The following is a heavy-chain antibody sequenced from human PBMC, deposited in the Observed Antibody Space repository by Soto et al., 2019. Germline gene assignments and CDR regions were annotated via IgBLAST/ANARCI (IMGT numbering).Heavy chain of an antibody. CDR2: LSASGDTT. V-gene: IGHV3-23*01. J-gene: IGHJ4*02. CDR1: GFTFSSFS. D-gene: IGHD6-19*01. CDR3: AKDRSLYSTDWYADF. Sequence: ESGGDLVPPGGSLRLSCAVSGFTFSSFSMTWVRQAPGKGLEWVATLSASGDTTHYADSVTGRFIISRDNSKNSLYLQMNSLRAEDTAIYYCAKDRSLYSTDWYADFWGQGTLVTVSP.